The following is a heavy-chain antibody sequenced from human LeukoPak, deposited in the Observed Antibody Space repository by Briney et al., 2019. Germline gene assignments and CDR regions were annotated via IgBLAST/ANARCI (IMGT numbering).Heavy chain of an antibody. CDR1: GFTFSTYW. Sequence: GGSLRLSCAASGFTFSTYWMSWVRQAPGKGLEWVANIKQDGSEKYYVDSVKGRFTVSRDNAKNSVYLQMNSLRGEDTAVYYCARGHYYFDYWGQGTLVTVSS. CDR2: IKQDGSEK. J-gene: IGHJ4*02. V-gene: IGHV3-7*04. CDR3: ARGHYYFDY.